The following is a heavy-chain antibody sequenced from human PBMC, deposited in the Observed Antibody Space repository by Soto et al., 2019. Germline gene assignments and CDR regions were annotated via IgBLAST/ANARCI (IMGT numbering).Heavy chain of an antibody. CDR2: ISGSGGST. CDR1: GFTFSSYA. V-gene: IGHV3-23*01. CDR3: AKESPQYYYDSSGYYFDY. J-gene: IGHJ4*02. D-gene: IGHD3-22*01. Sequence: GGSLRLSCAASGFTFSSYAMSWVRQAPGKGLEWVSAISGSGGSTYYADSVKGRFTISRDNSKNTLYLQMNSLRAEDTAVYYCAKESPQYYYDSSGYYFDYWGQGTLVTVSS.